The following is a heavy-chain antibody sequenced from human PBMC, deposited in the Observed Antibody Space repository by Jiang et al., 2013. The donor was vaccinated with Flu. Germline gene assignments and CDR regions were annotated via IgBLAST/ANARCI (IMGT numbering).Heavy chain of an antibody. CDR1: GYTFTDYA. D-gene: IGHD2-15*01. V-gene: IGHV1-3*01. CDR3: ARVGVVVVVAASVGDY. Sequence: SGAEVKKPGASVKVSCKASGYTFTDYAIHWVRQAPGQSLEWMGWINSGNGNTKYSQKFQGRLIITRDTSATTAYMELRSLRSDDTAVYYCARVGVVVVVAASVGDYWGQGTLVTVSS. J-gene: IGHJ4*02. CDR2: INSGNGNT.